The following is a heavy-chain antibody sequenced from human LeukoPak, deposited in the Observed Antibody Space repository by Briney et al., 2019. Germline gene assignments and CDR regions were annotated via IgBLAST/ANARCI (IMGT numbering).Heavy chain of an antibody. J-gene: IGHJ4*02. Sequence: ASVKVSRKASGGTFSSYAISWVRQAPGQGLEWMGGIIPIFGTANYAQKFQGRVTITADESTSTAYMELSSLRSEDTAVYYCARVITGYFDYWGQGTLVTVSS. V-gene: IGHV1-69*13. D-gene: IGHD3-22*01. CDR2: IIPIFGTA. CDR1: GGTFSSYA. CDR3: ARVITGYFDY.